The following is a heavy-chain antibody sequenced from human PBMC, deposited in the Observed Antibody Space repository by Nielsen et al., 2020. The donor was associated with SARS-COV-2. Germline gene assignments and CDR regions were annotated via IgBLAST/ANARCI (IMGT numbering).Heavy chain of an antibody. CDR3: ARGNLVVVPSPILGLGPIYFYFYLDV. CDR2: MSGSAGAA. CDR1: GFTFSNYA. D-gene: IGHD2-21*01. V-gene: IGHV3-23*01. Sequence: GESLKISCTASGFTFSNYAMSWVRQAPGKGLEWVSAMSGSAGAAHYADSVKGRCTISRDNAKNTLYLHMDRLTAEDTAVYYCARGNLVVVPSPILGLGPIYFYFYLDVWGKGASVTVSS. J-gene: IGHJ6*03.